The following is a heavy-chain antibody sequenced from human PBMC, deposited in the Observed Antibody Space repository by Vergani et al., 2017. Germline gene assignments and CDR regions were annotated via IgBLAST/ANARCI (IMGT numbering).Heavy chain of an antibody. CDR1: GFTFSSYA. V-gene: IGHV3-23*01. J-gene: IGHJ3*02. Sequence: EVQLLEPGGGLVQPGGSLRLSCAASGFTFSSYAMSWVRQAPGKGLEWVSAISGSGGSTYYADSVKGRFTISRDNSKNTLYLQMNSLRAEDTAGYYCAKAERRHIVVVPAASPGAFDIWGQGTMVTVSS. CDR2: ISGSGGST. D-gene: IGHD2-2*01. CDR3: AKAERRHIVVVPAASPGAFDI.